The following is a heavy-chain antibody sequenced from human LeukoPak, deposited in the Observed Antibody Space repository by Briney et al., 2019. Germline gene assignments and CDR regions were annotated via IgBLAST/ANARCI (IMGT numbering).Heavy chain of an antibody. J-gene: IGHJ4*02. CDR2: INSDGTTT. CDR1: GFSISSYW. Sequence: GGSLRLSCAASGFSISSYWMHWVHQAPGKGLVWVSHINSDGTTTSYVGSVKGRFTISRDNAKNTLSVQMNSLRAEDTGVYYCAADSGRRLDYWGQGILVTVSS. D-gene: IGHD6-19*01. V-gene: IGHV3-74*01. CDR3: AADSGRRLDY.